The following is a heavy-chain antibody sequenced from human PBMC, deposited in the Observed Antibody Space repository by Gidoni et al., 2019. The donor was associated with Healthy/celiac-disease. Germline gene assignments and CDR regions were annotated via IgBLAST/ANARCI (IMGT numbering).Heavy chain of an antibody. Sequence: GASVKVSCKASGYTFTGYYMHWVRQAPGQGLGWMGRINPNSGGTNYAQKFQGRVTMTRDTSISTAYMELSRLRSDDTAVYYCARAPDYGDTAFDYWGQGTLVTVSS. J-gene: IGHJ4*02. V-gene: IGHV1-2*06. CDR2: INPNSGGT. CDR3: ARAPDYGDTAFDY. CDR1: GYTFTGYY. D-gene: IGHD4-17*01.